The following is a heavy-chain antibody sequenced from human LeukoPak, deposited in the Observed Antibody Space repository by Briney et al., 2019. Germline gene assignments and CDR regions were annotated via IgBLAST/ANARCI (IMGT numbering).Heavy chain of an antibody. V-gene: IGHV1-46*01. J-gene: IGHJ4*02. D-gene: IGHD3-10*01. Sequence: ASVKVSCKASGYTFTGYYMHWVRQAPGQGLEWMGWINPSGGSTSYAQKFQGRVTMARDTSTSTVYMELSSLRSEDTAVYYCARAISGRWFGELFDYWGQGTLVTVSS. CDR2: INPSGGST. CDR3: ARAISGRWFGELFDY. CDR1: GYTFTGYY.